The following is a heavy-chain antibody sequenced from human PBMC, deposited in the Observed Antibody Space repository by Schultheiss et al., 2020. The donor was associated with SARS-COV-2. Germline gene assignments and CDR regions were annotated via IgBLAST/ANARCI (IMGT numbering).Heavy chain of an antibody. J-gene: IGHJ3*02. CDR2: IGTAGDT. V-gene: IGHV3-13*01. CDR1: GFTFSSYD. Sequence: GESLKISCAASGFTFSSYDMHWVRQATGKGLEWVSAIGTAGDTYYPGSVKGRFTISRENAKNSLYLQMNSLRAEDTAVYYCARNQGVRDAFDIWGQGTMVTVSS. D-gene: IGHD3-3*01. CDR3: ARNQGVRDAFDI.